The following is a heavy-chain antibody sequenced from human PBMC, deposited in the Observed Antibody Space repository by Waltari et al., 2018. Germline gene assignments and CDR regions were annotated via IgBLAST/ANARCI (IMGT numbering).Heavy chain of an antibody. J-gene: IGHJ3*02. CDR2: IIPSFGKA. CDR1: GGTFSSYA. D-gene: IGHD2-21*02. Sequence: QVQLVQSGAEVKKPGSSVKVSCKASGGTFSSYAISWVRQAPGQGLEWMGGIIPSFGKANYAQKFQGRVTITADESTSTAYMELSSLRSEDTAVYYWASRYCGGDCYGGDAFDIWGQGTMVTVSS. V-gene: IGHV1-69*01. CDR3: ASRYCGGDCYGGDAFDI.